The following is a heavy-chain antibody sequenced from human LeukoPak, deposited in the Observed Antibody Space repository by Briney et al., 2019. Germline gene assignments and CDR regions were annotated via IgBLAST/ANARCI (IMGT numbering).Heavy chain of an antibody. Sequence: GGSLRLSCAASGFTFSSYAMNWVRQAPGKGLEWVSGISGHGGNTYYADSVRGRFTISRDNSKNTLYLQMNSLRAEDTAVYYCAXQPSLSSITDYWGQGTLVTVSS. J-gene: IGHJ4*02. CDR1: GFTFSSYA. D-gene: IGHD2-2*01. CDR3: AXQPSLSSITDY. CDR2: ISGHGGNT. V-gene: IGHV3-23*01.